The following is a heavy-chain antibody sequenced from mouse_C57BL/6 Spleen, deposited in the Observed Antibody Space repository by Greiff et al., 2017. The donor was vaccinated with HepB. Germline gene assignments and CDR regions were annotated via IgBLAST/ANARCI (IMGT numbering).Heavy chain of an antibody. CDR1: GYAFSSYW. D-gene: IGHD1-1*01. J-gene: IGHJ2*01. CDR3: ARGIYYGSKDYFDY. V-gene: IGHV1-80*01. CDR2: IYPGDGDT. Sequence: VQLQESGAELVKPGASVKISCKASGYAFSSYWMNWVKQRPGKGLEWIGQIYPGDGDTNYNGKFKGKATLTADKSSSTAYMQLSSLTYEDSAVYFCARGIYYGSKDYFDYWGQGTTLTVSS.